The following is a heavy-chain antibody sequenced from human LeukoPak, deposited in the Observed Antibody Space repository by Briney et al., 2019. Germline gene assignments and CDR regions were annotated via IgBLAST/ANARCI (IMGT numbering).Heavy chain of an antibody. J-gene: IGHJ4*02. CDR3: ARQHMGLQGVIKL. D-gene: IGHD3-10*01. CDR1: GGSVSSGSYY. Sequence: PSETLSLTCTVSGGSVSSGSYYWSWIRQPPGKGPEWIGYIYYSGSTNYNPSLKSRVTISVDTSKNQFSLKLSSVTAADTAVYYCARQHMGLQGVIKLWGQGTLVTVSS. V-gene: IGHV4-61*01. CDR2: IYYSGST.